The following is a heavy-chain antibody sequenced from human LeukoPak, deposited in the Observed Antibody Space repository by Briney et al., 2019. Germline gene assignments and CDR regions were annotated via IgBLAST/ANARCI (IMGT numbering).Heavy chain of an antibody. CDR1: GFTFSIYA. CDR2: ISGSGDST. V-gene: IGHV3-23*01. CDR3: AKDGRTLDYFDY. D-gene: IGHD1/OR15-1a*01. J-gene: IGHJ4*02. Sequence: GGSLRLSCAASGFTFSIYAMSWVRQAPGKGPEWVSAISGSGDSTYYADSVKGRFTISRDNSKNTLYLQMNSLRAEDTAVYYCAKDGRTLDYFDYWGQGTLVTVSS.